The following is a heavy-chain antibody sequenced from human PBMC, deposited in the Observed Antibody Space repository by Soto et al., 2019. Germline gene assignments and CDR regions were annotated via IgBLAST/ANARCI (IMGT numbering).Heavy chain of an antibody. V-gene: IGHV4-61*08. D-gene: IGHD3-9*01. CDR1: GGSISSGGYS. CDR3: ARLLGYYDILTGGDYYYGMDV. J-gene: IGHJ6*02. Sequence: SETLSLTCAVSGGSISSGGYSWSWIRQPPGKGLEWIGYIYYSGSTNYNPSLKSRVTITVDTSKNQFSLKLSSVTAADTAVYYCARLLGYYDILTGGDYYYGMDVWGQGTTVTVSS. CDR2: IYYSGST.